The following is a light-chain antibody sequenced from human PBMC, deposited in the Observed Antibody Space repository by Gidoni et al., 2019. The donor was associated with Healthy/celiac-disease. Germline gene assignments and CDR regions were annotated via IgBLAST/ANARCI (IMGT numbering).Light chain of an antibody. CDR1: QSISSW. J-gene: IGKJ4*01. Sequence: DIQMTQSPSTLSAFVGDRVTSTCRASQSISSWLAWDQQKPGKAPKLLIYKTSSLESGVPSKFSGSGSGTEFTLTISSLQPDDFATYYCQQYNRIATFGGGTKVEIK. V-gene: IGKV1-5*03. CDR2: KTS. CDR3: QQYNRIAT.